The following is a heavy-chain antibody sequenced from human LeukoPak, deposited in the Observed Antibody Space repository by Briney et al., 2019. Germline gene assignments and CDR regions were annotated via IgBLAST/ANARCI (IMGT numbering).Heavy chain of an antibody. J-gene: IGHJ5*02. CDR1: GGSFSGYY. D-gene: IGHD3-10*01. CDR2: TNHSGST. V-gene: IGHV4-34*01. Sequence: SETLSLTCAVYGGSFSGYYWSWIRQPPGKGLEWIGETNHSGSTNYNPSLKSRVTISVDTSKNQFSLKLSSVTAADTAVYYCARRDYYGSGSYLGPPGINWFDPWAREPWSPSPQ. CDR3: ARRDYYGSGSYLGPPGINWFDP.